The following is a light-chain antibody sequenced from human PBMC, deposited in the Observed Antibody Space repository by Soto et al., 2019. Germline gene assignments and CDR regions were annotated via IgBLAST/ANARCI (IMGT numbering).Light chain of an antibody. CDR1: QGISSA. V-gene: IGKV1-39*01. CDR2: AAS. J-gene: IGKJ5*01. CDR3: QQSYSTFLIT. Sequence: IQLTQSPSSLSASVGDRFTVTCRASQGISSALAWYQQKPGKAPKLLIYAASSLQSGVPSRFSGSGSGTDFTLTISSLQPEDFATYYCQQSYSTFLITFGQGTRLEIK.